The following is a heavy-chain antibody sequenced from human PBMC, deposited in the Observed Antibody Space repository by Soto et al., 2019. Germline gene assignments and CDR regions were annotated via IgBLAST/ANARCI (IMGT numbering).Heavy chain of an antibody. J-gene: IGHJ3*02. V-gene: IGHV4-59*01. D-gene: IGHD3-16*02. CDR2: IYYSGST. CDR3: ARAPAMITFGGVIATDAFDI. Sequence: SETLSLTCTVSGGSISSYYWSWIRQPPGKGLEWIGYIYYSGSTNYNPSLKSRVTISVDTSKNQFSLKLSSVTAADTAVYYCARAPAMITFGGVIATDAFDIWGQGTMVTVSS. CDR1: GGSISSYY.